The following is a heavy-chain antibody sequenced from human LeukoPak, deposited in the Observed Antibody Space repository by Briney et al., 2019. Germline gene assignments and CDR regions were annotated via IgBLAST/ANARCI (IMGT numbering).Heavy chain of an antibody. CDR1: GYTFTGYY. J-gene: IGHJ4*02. CDR2: INPSGGST. CDR3: ARDPKDDTSGYYYFDY. Sequence: ASVKVSCKASGYTFTGYYMHWVRQAPGQGLEWMGVINPSGGSTSYAQKFQGRVTMTRDMSTSTVYMELSSLRSEDTAVYYCARDPKDDTSGYYYFDYWGQGTLVTVSS. D-gene: IGHD3-22*01. V-gene: IGHV1-46*01.